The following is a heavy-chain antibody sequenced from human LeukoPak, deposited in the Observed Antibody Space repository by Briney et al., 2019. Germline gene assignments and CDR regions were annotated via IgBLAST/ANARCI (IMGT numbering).Heavy chain of an antibody. Sequence: GGSLRLSCVASGFAFSSFTMNWVRQAPGKGLEWVSYISVSSSTVYYADSVKGRFTISRDNAKNSLFLQMNSLRAEDTAVYYCARELAYWGQGTLVTVSS. D-gene: IGHD6-6*01. V-gene: IGHV3-48*01. CDR3: ARELAY. CDR1: GFAFSSFT. J-gene: IGHJ4*02. CDR2: ISVSSSTV.